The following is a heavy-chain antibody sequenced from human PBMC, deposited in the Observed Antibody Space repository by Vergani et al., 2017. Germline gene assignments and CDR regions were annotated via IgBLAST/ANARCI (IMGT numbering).Heavy chain of an antibody. CDR1: GYTFSNYY. J-gene: IGHJ4*02. CDR2: INPSGGHT. CDR3: ARGDYGILTGYRY. V-gene: IGHV1-46*03. Sequence: QVQVVQSGAEVKKSGASVKVSCKTSGYTFSNYYMHWVRQAPGQGLEWMGIINPSGGHTNYAQEFQGRVTMTRDTSTSTVYMELSSLRSEDTAIYYCARGDYGILTGYRYWGQGTLVTGSA. D-gene: IGHD3-9*01.